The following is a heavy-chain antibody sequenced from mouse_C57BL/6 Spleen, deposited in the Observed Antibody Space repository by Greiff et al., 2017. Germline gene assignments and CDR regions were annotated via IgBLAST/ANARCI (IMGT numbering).Heavy chain of an antibody. CDR2: INYDGSST. CDR3: ARDRGVSGYFDV. CDR1: GFTFSDYY. V-gene: IGHV5-16*01. Sequence: VQVVESEGGLVQPGSSMKLSCTASGFTFSDYYMAWVRQVPEKGLEWVANINYDGSSTYYLDSLKSRFIISRDNAKNILYLQMSSLKSEDTATYYCARDRGVSGYFDVWGTGTTVTVSS. J-gene: IGHJ1*03.